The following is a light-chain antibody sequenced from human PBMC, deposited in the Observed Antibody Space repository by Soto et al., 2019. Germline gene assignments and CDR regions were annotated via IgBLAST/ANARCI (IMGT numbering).Light chain of an antibody. Sequence: QSALTQPPSTSGTPGQRVTISCSGSSSNIGSNYVYWYQQLPGTAPKLLINRNNQRPSGVPDRFSGSKSGTSASLAISGRQSEDEADYYCAAWDDSLNGFYVFGTGTKVTVL. CDR1: SSNIGSNY. V-gene: IGLV1-47*01. CDR3: AAWDDSLNGFYV. CDR2: RNN. J-gene: IGLJ1*01.